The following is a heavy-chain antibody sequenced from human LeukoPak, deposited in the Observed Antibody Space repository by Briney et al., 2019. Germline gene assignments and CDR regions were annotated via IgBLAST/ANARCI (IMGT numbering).Heavy chain of an antibody. CDR3: ARGPVTRFEI. CDR1: GFAVSSIY. CDR2: IYSGGTT. Sequence: GGSLRLSCAASGFAVSSIYMSWVRQAPGKGLEWVSVIYSGGTTYYADSVKGRFTISRDNSNNILYLQMNSLRAEDTAVYYCARGPVTRFEIWGQGTMVTVSS. V-gene: IGHV3-53*01. J-gene: IGHJ3*02. D-gene: IGHD4-17*01.